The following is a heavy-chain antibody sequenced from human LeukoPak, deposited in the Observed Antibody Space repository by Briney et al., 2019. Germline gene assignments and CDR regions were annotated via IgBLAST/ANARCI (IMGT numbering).Heavy chain of an antibody. CDR1: GYTFTSYY. D-gene: IGHD3-22*01. Sequence: ASVKVSCKASGYTFTSYYMHWVRQAPGQGLEWMGWINPNSGGTNYAQKFQGRVTMTRDTSISTAYMELSRLRSDDTAVYYCARDFPHYYDSSGSPSDYWGQGTLVTVSS. CDR2: INPNSGGT. V-gene: IGHV1-2*02. CDR3: ARDFPHYYDSSGSPSDY. J-gene: IGHJ4*02.